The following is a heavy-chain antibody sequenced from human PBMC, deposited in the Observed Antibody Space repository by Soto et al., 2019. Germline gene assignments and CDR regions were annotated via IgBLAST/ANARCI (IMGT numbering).Heavy chain of an antibody. V-gene: IGHV3-48*03. CDR3: VRESGAGILDY. Sequence: EVQLVESGGGLVQPGGSLRLSCAASGFSFSSFEMNWVRQAPGKGLEWVSHISSSGISRYYADSLKGRFTISRDNAKNSLYLQMNSLRAEDTAVYYCVRESGAGILDYWGQGTLVPVSS. CDR1: GFSFSSFE. D-gene: IGHD6-13*01. J-gene: IGHJ4*02. CDR2: ISSSGISR.